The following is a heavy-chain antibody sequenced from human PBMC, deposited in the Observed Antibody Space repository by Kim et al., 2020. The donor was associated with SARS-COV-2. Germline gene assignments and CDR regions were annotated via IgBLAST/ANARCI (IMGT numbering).Heavy chain of an antibody. D-gene: IGHD6-19*01. CDR2: IHYSGST. J-gene: IGHJ5*02. Sequence: SEALSLTCTVSGDSISSSSHHWGWVRQPPGKGLAWIGSIHYSGSTYYNPSLKSRVTISVDTSKNQFSLKLTSVTAADTAVYARRPGRYSSGSFDPWGQGTLVTVSS. CDR3: RPGRYSSGSFDP. CDR1: GDSISSSSHH. V-gene: IGHV4-39*01.